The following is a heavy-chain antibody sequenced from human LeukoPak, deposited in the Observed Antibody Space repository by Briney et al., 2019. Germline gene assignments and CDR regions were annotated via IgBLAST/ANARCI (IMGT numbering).Heavy chain of an antibody. CDR3: ARDKIVGATNFDY. Sequence: GGSLRLSCAASGFTFSSYWMSWVRQAPGEGLEWVANIKQDGSEKYYVDSVKGRLTISRDNAKNSLYLEMNSLRVEDTAVYYCARDKIVGATNFDYWGQGTLVTVSS. CDR1: GFTFSSYW. D-gene: IGHD1-26*01. V-gene: IGHV3-7*01. CDR2: IKQDGSEK. J-gene: IGHJ4*02.